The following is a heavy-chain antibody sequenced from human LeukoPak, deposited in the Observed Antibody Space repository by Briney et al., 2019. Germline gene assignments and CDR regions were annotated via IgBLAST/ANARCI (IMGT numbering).Heavy chain of an antibody. V-gene: IGHV3-7*03. J-gene: IGHJ4*02. Sequence: GGSLRLYCVVSGFTSSSFWMNWLRQAQGKGLEWVADIGHDGSETYYVYSVKGRFTISRDNAKKSLYLQMISLRDEDTAVYYGATSGTRGVINGHWGQGTLVTVSS. CDR2: IGHDGSET. D-gene: IGHD3-10*01. CDR1: GFTSSSFW. CDR3: ATSGTRGVINGH.